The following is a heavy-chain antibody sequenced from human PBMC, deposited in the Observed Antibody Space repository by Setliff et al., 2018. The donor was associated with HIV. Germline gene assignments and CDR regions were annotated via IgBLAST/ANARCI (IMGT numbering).Heavy chain of an antibody. V-gene: IGHV4-39*01. CDR2: IYYSGNT. J-gene: IGHJ4*02. CDR1: GGSIRNSSYY. CDR3: AGGLHGLGSYPYYFDS. D-gene: IGHD3-10*01. Sequence: LSLTCIVSGGSIRNSSYYWGWIRQPPGKGLEWVGSIYYSGNTHYNPSLKSRVSMSVDTSKNQFSLKLNSVTAADTAVYYCAGGLHGLGSYPYYFDSWGQGILVTVSS.